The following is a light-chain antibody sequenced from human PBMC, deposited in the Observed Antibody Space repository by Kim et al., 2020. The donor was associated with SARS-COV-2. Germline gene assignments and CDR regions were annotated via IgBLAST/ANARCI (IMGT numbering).Light chain of an antibody. J-gene: IGKJ1*01. Sequence: SPGERATLSCRATQSVRNNYLAWYQQKPGQAPRLLIYGASSRATAIPDRFSGSGSGTDFTLTISRLESEDFAVYYCHQYGSSLRTFGQGTRVEIK. CDR2: GAS. CDR3: HQYGSSLRT. V-gene: IGKV3-20*01. CDR1: QSVRNNY.